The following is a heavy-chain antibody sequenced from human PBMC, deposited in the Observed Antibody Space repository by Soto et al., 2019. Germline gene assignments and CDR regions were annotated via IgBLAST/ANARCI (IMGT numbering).Heavy chain of an antibody. D-gene: IGHD2-21*02. CDR1: GYTFTGYY. CDR3: AGGNFGGDFYFDY. J-gene: IGHJ4*02. CDR2: INSGGGHT. Sequence: QVQLVQSGTEVKKPGASVKISCKASGYTFTGYYIYWVRQAPGQGLEFMGAINSGGGHTDYAQKFQGRITVTRDTSTSTVDMELTSLRFDCTAVYYCAGGNFGGDFYFDYWGQGTLVTVSS. V-gene: IGHV1-46*01.